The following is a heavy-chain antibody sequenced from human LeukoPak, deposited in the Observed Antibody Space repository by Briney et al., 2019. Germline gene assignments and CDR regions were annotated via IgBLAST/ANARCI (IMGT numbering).Heavy chain of an antibody. CDR2: INPSGGST. CDR3: ARDVPALDYYYMDV. J-gene: IGHJ6*03. V-gene: IGHV1-46*01. D-gene: IGHD1-14*01. Sequence: VASVKVSCKASGYTFTSYYMHWVRQAPGQGLEWMGIINPSGGSTNYAQKFQGRVSMTRDMSTRTVYMELSSLRSEDTAVYYCARDVPALDYYYMDVWGKGTTVTVSS. CDR1: GYTFTSYY.